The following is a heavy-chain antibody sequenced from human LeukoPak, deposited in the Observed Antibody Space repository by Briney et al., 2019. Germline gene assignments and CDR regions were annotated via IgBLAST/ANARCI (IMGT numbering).Heavy chain of an antibody. Sequence: GGSLRLSCAASGFTFSSYGMHWVRQAPGKGLEWVAVIWYDGSNKYYADSVKGRFTISRDNSKNTPYLQMNSLRAEDTAVYYCAKDYGSGWYYYFDYWGQGTLVTVSS. V-gene: IGHV3-33*06. J-gene: IGHJ4*02. CDR2: IWYDGSNK. CDR1: GFTFSSYG. CDR3: AKDYGSGWYYYFDY. D-gene: IGHD6-19*01.